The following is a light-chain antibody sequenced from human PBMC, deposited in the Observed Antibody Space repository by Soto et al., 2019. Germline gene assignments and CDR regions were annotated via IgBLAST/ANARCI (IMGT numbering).Light chain of an antibody. CDR2: GAS. J-gene: IGKJ1*01. CDR3: QKYNSVPQT. CDR1: QGTNND. V-gene: IGKV1-27*01. Sequence: DIQMTQSQSSLSASVGDKVTISFRASQGTNNDLAWYQQKPGKPPRLLIYGASTLQSGVPSRFSGSGSGTDFTLTISSLQPEDVASYYCQKYNSVPQTFGQGTKVDIK.